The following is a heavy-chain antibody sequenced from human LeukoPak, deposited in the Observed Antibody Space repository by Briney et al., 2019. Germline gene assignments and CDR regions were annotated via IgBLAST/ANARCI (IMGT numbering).Heavy chain of an antibody. CDR2: MNPNSGNT. CDR1: GYTFTSYD. V-gene: IGHV1-8*01. Sequence: ASVKVSCKASGYTFTSYDINWVRQATGQGLEWMGWMNPNSGNTGYAQKFQGRVTMTRNTSISTAYMELSSLRSEDTAVYYCARCYTNFDWFCGRFDPWGQGTLVTVSS. D-gene: IGHD3-9*01. J-gene: IGHJ5*02. CDR3: ARCYTNFDWFCGRFDP.